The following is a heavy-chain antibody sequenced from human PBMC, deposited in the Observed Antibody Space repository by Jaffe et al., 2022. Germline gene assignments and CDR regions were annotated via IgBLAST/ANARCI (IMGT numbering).Heavy chain of an antibody. CDR2: IYPGDSDT. CDR3: ARRRYSSSWYHSYYFDY. V-gene: IGHV5-51*03. CDR1: GYSFTSYW. J-gene: IGHJ4*02. D-gene: IGHD6-13*01. Sequence: EVQLVQSGAEVKKPGESLKISCKGSGYSFTSYWIGWVRQMPGKGLEWMGIIYPGDSDTRYSPSFQGQVTISADKSISTAYLQWSSLKASDTAMYYCARRRYSSSWYHSYYFDYWGQGTLVTVSS.